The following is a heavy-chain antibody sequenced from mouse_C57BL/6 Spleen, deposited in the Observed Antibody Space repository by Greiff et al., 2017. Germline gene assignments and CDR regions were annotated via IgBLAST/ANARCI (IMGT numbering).Heavy chain of an antibody. D-gene: IGHD2-5*01. Sequence: VQLQQSGPELVKPGASVKISCKASGYAFSSSWMNWVKQRPGKGLEWIGRIYPGDGATNYNGKFKGKATLTADKSSSTAYMQLSSLTSEDSAVYFCARAYYSNYIFAYWGQGTLVTVSA. J-gene: IGHJ3*01. CDR2: IYPGDGAT. CDR1: GYAFSSSW. CDR3: ARAYYSNYIFAY. V-gene: IGHV1-82*01.